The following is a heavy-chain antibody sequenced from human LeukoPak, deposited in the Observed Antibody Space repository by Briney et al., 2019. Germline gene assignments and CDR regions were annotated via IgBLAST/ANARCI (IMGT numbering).Heavy chain of an antibody. CDR1: GGTFSSYA. D-gene: IGHD5/OR15-5a*01. Sequence: VASVKVSCKASGGTFSSYAISWVRQAPGQGLEWMGRIIPILGIANYAQKFQGRVTITADKSTSTAYMELSSLRSEDAAVYYCARVKSRSVDYWGQGTLVTVSS. J-gene: IGHJ4*02. V-gene: IGHV1-69*04. CDR2: IIPILGIA. CDR3: ARVKSRSVDY.